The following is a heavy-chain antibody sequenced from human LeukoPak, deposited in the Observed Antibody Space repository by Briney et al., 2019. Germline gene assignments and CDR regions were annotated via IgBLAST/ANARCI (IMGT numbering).Heavy chain of an antibody. J-gene: IGHJ6*02. CDR3: ATDYYDSSGYYHYGMDV. CDR1: GGTFCSYA. V-gene: IGHV1-69*01. D-gene: IGHD3-22*01. Sequence: SVKVSCKASGGTFCSYAISWVRQAPGQGLEWMGGIIPIFGTANYAQKFQGRVTITADESTSTAYMELSSLRSEDTAVYYCATDYYDSSGYYHYGMDVWGQGTTVTVSS. CDR2: IIPIFGTA.